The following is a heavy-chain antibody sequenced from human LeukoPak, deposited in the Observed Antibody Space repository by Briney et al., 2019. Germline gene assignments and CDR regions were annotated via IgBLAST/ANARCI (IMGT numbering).Heavy chain of an antibody. CDR1: GYSISSGYY. J-gene: IGHJ4*02. Sequence: SETLSLTCSVSGYSISSGYYWGWIRQPPGKGLEWIGSVFHSGITYYKPSLKSRVTILVDTSKNQFSLKLSSVTAADTAVYYCAREGGEGYFDYWGQGTLVTVSS. D-gene: IGHD3-10*01. CDR2: VFHSGIT. CDR3: AREGGEGYFDY. V-gene: IGHV4-38-2*02.